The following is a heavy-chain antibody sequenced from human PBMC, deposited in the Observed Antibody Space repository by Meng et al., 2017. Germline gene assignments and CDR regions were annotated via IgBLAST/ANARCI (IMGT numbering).Heavy chain of an antibody. D-gene: IGHD6-19*01. J-gene: IGHJ4*02. Sequence: QGQLVESGGGFVNPGGSLRLACAASGFTFSDYYMSWIRQAPGKGLEWVSYISSSGSTIYYADSVKGRFTISRDNAKNSLYLQMNSLRAEDTAVYYCARCQEQWLPFDYWGQGTLVTVSS. V-gene: IGHV3-11*01. CDR1: GFTFSDYY. CDR2: ISSSGSTI. CDR3: ARCQEQWLPFDY.